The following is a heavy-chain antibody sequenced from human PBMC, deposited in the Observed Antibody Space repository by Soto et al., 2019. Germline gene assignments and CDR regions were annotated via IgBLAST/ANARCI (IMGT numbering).Heavy chain of an antibody. CDR2: IGTAGDT. CDR1: GFTFSSYD. V-gene: IGHV3-13*01. Sequence: GGSLRLSCAASGFTFSSYDMHWVRQATGKGLEWVSAIGTAGDTYYPGSVKGRFTISRENAKNSLYLQMNSLRAEDTAVYYCARDRIGYSYAGSGYYYGMDVWGQGTTVTVSS. CDR3: ARDRIGYSYAGSGYYYGMDV. J-gene: IGHJ6*02. D-gene: IGHD5-18*01.